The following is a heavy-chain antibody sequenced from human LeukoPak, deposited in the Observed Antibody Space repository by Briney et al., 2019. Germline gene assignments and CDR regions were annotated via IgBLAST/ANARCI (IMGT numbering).Heavy chain of an antibody. J-gene: IGHJ4*01. CDR3: AKGRRGGSSGCIDY. D-gene: IGHD6-19*01. CDR1: GFTFSSYA. V-gene: IGHV3-30*04. CDR2: ISYDGSNK. Sequence: GGSLRLSCAASGFTFSSYAMHWVRQAPGKGLEWVAVISYDGSNKYYADSVKGRFTISRDNSKNTLYLQMNSLRAEDTALYYCAKGRRGGSSGCIDYWGHGTLVTVSS.